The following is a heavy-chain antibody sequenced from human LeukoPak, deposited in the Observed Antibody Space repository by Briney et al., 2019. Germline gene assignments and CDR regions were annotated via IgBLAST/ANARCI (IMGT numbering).Heavy chain of an antibody. CDR2: FNPNTGGT. CDR3: ARSLYGDYFSDY. CDR1: GYTFIGYY. J-gene: IGHJ4*02. D-gene: IGHD4-17*01. V-gene: IGHV1-2*06. Sequence: ASVKVSCKTSGYTFIGYYMHWVRQAPGQGLEWMGRFNPNTGGTSSAQKFQDRVTMTRDTSISTAYMEVSRLRSDDTAVYYCARSLYGDYFSDYWGQGTLVTVSS.